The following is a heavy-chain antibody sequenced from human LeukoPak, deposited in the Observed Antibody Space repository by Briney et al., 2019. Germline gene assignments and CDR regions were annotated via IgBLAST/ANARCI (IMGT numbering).Heavy chain of an antibody. V-gene: IGHV4-28*01. J-gene: IGHJ3*02. CDR2: IYYSGST. Sequence: PSDTLSLTCAVSGYSISSNNWWAWIRQPPGKGLEWIGYIYYSGSTYYNPYNPSLTSRVTMSVDTSKDQFSLKLDSVTEIDTAMYYCARNQAVAANRGAFDIWGQGTMVTVSS. CDR1: GYSISSNNW. CDR3: ARNQAVAANRGAFDI. D-gene: IGHD6-19*01.